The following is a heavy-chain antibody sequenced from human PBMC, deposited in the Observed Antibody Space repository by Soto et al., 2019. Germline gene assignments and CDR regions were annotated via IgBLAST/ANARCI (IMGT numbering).Heavy chain of an antibody. D-gene: IGHD6-13*01. CDR3: AKDRSGSSWSYFDY. J-gene: IGHJ4*02. V-gene: IGHV3-30*18. CDR1: GFTFIGYG. CDR2: ESSDGRNK. Sequence: QVQLVESGGGVVQPGGSLRLSCAASGFTFIGYGMHWVRQAPGKGLEWVAVESSDGRNKYYADSVKGRFTISRDNSKNARYLQMHSLRAEDTAVYYCAKDRSGSSWSYFDYWGQGTLVTVSS.